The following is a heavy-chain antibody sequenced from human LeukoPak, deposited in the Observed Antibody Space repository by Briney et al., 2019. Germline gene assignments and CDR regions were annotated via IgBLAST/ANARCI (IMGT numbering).Heavy chain of an antibody. CDR2: INSIRTV. V-gene: IGHV3-48*01. J-gene: IGHJ4*02. CDR3: ARSVEGSFDY. Sequence: PGESLRLSCAASGFTFSPYSINWIRQAPGKGLEWISYINSIRTVYYADSVEGRFTISRDNAQNSAYLQLNSLRVEDTAVYYCARSVEGSFDYWGQGTLVTVSS. CDR1: GFTFSPYS. D-gene: IGHD6-19*01.